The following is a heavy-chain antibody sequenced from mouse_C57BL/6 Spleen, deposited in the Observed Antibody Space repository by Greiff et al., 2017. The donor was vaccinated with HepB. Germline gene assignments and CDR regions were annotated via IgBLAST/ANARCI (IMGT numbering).Heavy chain of an antibody. CDR3: ARGGTTVVAGFDY. CDR1: GYTFTDYN. J-gene: IGHJ2*01. V-gene: IGHV1-18*01. CDR2: INPNNGGT. Sequence: VQLQQSGPELVKPGASVKIPCKASGYTFTDYNMDWVKQSHGKSLEWIGDINPNNGGTIYNQKFKGKATLTVDKSSSTAYMELRSLTSEDTAVYYCARGGTTVVAGFDYWGQGTTLTVSS. D-gene: IGHD1-1*01.